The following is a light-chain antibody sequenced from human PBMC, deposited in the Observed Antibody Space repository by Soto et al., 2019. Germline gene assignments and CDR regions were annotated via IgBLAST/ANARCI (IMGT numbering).Light chain of an antibody. CDR3: CSFTSSSTRV. V-gene: IGLV2-14*01. J-gene: IGLJ2*01. Sequence: QSALTQPASVSGSPGQSITTSCTGTSSDIGAYNYVSWYQQHPGKVPKLMTYDVTNRPSGVSHRFSGSKSGNTASLTIAGLQAEGEADYYCCSFTSSSTRVFGGGTKVTVL. CDR1: SSDIGAYNY. CDR2: DVT.